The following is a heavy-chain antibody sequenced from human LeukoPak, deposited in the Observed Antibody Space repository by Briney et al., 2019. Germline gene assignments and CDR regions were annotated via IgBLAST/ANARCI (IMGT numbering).Heavy chain of an antibody. CDR2: IYYGGST. V-gene: IGHV4-30-4*08. CDR1: GGSISSGDYY. Sequence: SETLSLTCTVSGGSISSGDYYWSWIRPPPGKGLEWIGYIYYGGSTYYNPSLKSRVTISVDTSKNQFSLKLSSVTAADTAVYYCARVFKAYYYDSSGINWFDPWGQGTLVTVSS. D-gene: IGHD3-22*01. J-gene: IGHJ5*02. CDR3: ARVFKAYYYDSSGINWFDP.